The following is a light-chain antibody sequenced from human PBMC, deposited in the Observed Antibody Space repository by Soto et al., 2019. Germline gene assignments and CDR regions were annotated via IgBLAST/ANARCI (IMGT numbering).Light chain of an antibody. Sequence: QSALTQPRSVSGSPGQSFAISCTGTSSDVGGYNFVSWYQQHPGKAPKLLMYDVSKRPSGVPARFSGSKSGNTASLTISGLQVDDEADYYCCSYEGSYTPYVFGTGKKVTV. J-gene: IGLJ1*01. V-gene: IGLV2-11*01. CDR1: SSDVGGYNF. CDR2: DVS. CDR3: CSYEGSYTPYV.